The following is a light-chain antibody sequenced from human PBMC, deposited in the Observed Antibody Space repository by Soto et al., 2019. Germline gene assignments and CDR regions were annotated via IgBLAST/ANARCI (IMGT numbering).Light chain of an antibody. V-gene: IGLV2-14*01. Sequence: QSVLTQPASVSGSPGQSITISCTGTNSDVDDYHYVSWYQQHPGKAPKLIIYEVSNRPSGVSNRFSGSKSGDTASLTISGLQAEDEADYYCSSYTSSSTLVIFGGGTKLTVL. J-gene: IGLJ2*01. CDR3: SSYTSSSTLVI. CDR2: EVS. CDR1: NSDVDDYHY.